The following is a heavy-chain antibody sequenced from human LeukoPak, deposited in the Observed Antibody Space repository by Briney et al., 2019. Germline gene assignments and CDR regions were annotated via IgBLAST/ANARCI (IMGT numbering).Heavy chain of an antibody. CDR1: GFTFDDYA. J-gene: IGHJ6*02. Sequence: PGRSLRLSCAASGFTFDDYAMHWVRQAPGKGLEWVSGISWNSGSIGYADSVKGRFTISRDNAKNSLYLQMNSLRAEDTALYYCAKDIAARPHYYGMDVWGQGTTVTVSS. CDR2: ISWNSGSI. D-gene: IGHD6-6*01. CDR3: AKDIAARPHYYGMDV. V-gene: IGHV3-9*01.